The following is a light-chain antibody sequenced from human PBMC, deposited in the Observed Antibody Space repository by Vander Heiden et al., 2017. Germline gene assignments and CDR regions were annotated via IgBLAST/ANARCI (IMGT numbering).Light chain of an antibody. CDR1: QSISSW. CDR2: KAS. Sequence: DIQMTKSPSTLSASVGDRVTITCRASQSISSWLAWYQQKPGKAPKLLIYKASSLESGVPSRFSGSRSGTEFTLTISSLQPDDFATYYCQQYNSYSWTFGQGTKVEIK. V-gene: IGKV1-5*03. J-gene: IGKJ1*01. CDR3: QQYNSYSWT.